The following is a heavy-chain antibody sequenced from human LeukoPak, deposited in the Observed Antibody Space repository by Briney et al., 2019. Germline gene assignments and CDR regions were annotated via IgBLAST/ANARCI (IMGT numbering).Heavy chain of an antibody. Sequence: PSETLSLTCTVSGGSVSPYYWTWIRQTPGKGLDWIGYIYYNGLNSYNPSLRSRVSLSVDTAKNQLSLKLNSMTAADTAVYYCTREVSTVTFDYWGHGTLVTVSS. CDR2: IYYNGLN. D-gene: IGHD4-17*01. CDR1: GGSVSPYY. J-gene: IGHJ4*01. V-gene: IGHV4-59*02. CDR3: TREVSTVTFDY.